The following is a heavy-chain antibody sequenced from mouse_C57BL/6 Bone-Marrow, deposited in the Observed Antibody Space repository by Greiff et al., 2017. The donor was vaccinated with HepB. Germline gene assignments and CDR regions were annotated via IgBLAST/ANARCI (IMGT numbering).Heavy chain of an antibody. CDR2: IDPEDGDT. CDR3: TTGGLRTGFAY. J-gene: IGHJ3*01. Sequence: EVQLQQPGAELVKPGASVKMSCTASGFNIKDYYMHWVKQRPEQGLEWIGRIDPEDGDTEYAPKFQGKATMTADTSSNTAYLQLSSLTSEDTAVYYCTTGGLRTGFAYWGQGTLVTVSA. V-gene: IGHV14-1*01. D-gene: IGHD2-4*01. CDR1: GFNIKDYY.